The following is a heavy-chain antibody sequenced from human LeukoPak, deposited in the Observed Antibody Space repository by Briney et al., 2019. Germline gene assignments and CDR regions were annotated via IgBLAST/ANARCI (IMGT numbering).Heavy chain of an antibody. CDR2: IKPDGSEK. Sequence: HPGGSLRLSCAASGFSFSSSWMSWVRQAPGKGLEWVANIKPDGSEKYYVDSVRGRFTLSRDNAKNSLYLQMNSLRAEDTAVYYCLRDTGCRTTNCYSYFDYWGQGTLVTVSS. CDR3: LRDTGCRTTNCYSYFDY. J-gene: IGHJ4*02. D-gene: IGHD2-2*01. V-gene: IGHV3-7*01. CDR1: GFSFSSSW.